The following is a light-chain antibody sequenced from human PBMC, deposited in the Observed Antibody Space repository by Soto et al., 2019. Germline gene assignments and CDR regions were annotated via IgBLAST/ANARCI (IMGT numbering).Light chain of an antibody. CDR1: QTITNR. V-gene: IGKV1-5*01. Sequence: DIQMTQSPSTVSASVGDRVTITCRASQTITNRLAWYQRKPGKAPKVLIYDASNLESGVPSRFSGSGSGTEFILTISSLQPDDFANYYCQHYGGLWTFGQGTKVEVK. CDR3: QHYGGLWT. J-gene: IGKJ1*01. CDR2: DAS.